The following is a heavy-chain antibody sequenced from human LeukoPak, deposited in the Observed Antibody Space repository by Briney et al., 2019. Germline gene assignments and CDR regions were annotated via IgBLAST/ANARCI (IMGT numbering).Heavy chain of an antibody. J-gene: IGHJ4*02. CDR2: IGVSGTTM. CDR3: ARGLTYYYNSGSYYFDH. V-gene: IGHV3-48*03. CDR1: GFTFSSYE. D-gene: IGHD3-10*01. Sequence: GGSLRLSCAASGFTFSSYEMNWVRQAPGKGLEWVSYIGVSGTTMYYAESVKGRFTISRDNAKNSLYLQINSLRAEDTAVYYCARGLTYYYNSGSYYFDHWGQGTLVTVSS.